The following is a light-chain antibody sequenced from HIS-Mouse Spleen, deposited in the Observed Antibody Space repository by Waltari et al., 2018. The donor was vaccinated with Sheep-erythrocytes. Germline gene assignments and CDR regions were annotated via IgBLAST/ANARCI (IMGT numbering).Light chain of an antibody. CDR1: QDISNY. Sequence: DIQMTQSPSSLSASVGDRVTITCQASQDISNYLNWYQQKPRKAPKLLIYDASNLETGVSSRFSGSGSGTYFTFTISSLQPEDIATYYCQQYDNLLTFGGGTKVEIK. CDR3: QQYDNLLT. V-gene: IGKV1-33*01. J-gene: IGKJ4*01. CDR2: DAS.